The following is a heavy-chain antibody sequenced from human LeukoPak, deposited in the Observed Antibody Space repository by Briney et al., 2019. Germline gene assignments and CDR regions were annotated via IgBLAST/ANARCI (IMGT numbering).Heavy chain of an antibody. CDR2: NYYSGST. D-gene: IGHD6-19*01. J-gene: IGHJ5*02. Sequence: SETLSLTCTVSGCSISSYYWSWSRQPPGKGLEWIGYNYYSGSTNYNPSLKSRATISVDTSKNQFSLKLSSVTAADTAVYYCARHGSSGWYKTNWFDPWGQGTLVTVSS. V-gene: IGHV4-59*08. CDR1: GCSISSYY. CDR3: ARHGSSGWYKTNWFDP.